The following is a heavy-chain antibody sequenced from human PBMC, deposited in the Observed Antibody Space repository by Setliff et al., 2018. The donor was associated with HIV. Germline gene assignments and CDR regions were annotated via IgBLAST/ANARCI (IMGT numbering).Heavy chain of an antibody. CDR3: ARHDPEETLSFGDLSSLANFDS. CDR1: GGSFSAYY. V-gene: IGHV4-34*01. Sequence: PSETLSLTCAVFGGSFSAYYWNWIRQTPGKGLEWIGSAGSADYGGNAYYNPSLESRVALSVDTSKNQFSLHLTSVTAADTAIYYCARHDPEETLSFGDLSSLANFDSWGQGTLVTVSS. D-gene: IGHD3-10*01. J-gene: IGHJ4*02. CDR2: AGSADYGGNA.